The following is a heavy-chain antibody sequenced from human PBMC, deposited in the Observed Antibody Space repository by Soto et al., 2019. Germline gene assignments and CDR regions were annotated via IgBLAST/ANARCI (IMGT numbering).Heavy chain of an antibody. Sequence: SVKVSCKASGGTFSSYAISWVRQAPGQGLEWMGGIIPIFGTANYAQKFQGRVTITADKSTSTAYMELSSLKASDTATYYCARSNGYNVDYYYSGMDVWGPGTTVTVSS. D-gene: IGHD5-12*01. CDR2: IIPIFGTA. V-gene: IGHV1-69*06. J-gene: IGHJ6*02. CDR1: GGTFSSYA. CDR3: ARSNGYNVDYYYSGMDV.